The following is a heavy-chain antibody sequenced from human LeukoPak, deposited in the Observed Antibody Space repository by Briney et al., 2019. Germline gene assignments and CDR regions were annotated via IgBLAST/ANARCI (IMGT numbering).Heavy chain of an antibody. CDR3: AKDVDVVVSLFDY. J-gene: IGHJ4*02. V-gene: IGHV3-23*01. D-gene: IGHD2-15*01. Sequence: GGSLRLSCAASGFTFSGYAMSWVCQAPGERLEWGSAISGSGGSTYYTDPVKGRFTISRDNSKNTLYLQINSLRAQDAAVYYCAKDVDVVVSLFDYWGQGTLVTVSS. CDR1: GFTFSGYA. CDR2: ISGSGGST.